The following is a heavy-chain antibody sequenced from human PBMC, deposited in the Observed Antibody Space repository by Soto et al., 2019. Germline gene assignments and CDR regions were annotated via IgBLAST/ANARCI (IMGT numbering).Heavy chain of an antibody. Sequence: SETLSLTCTVSGGSICSGGYYWSWIRQHPGKGLEWIGYIYYSGSTYYNPSLKSRVTISVDTSKNQFSLKLSSVTAADTAVYYCATYGSGTYKPTTFDYWGQGTLVTVSS. CDR3: ATYGSGTYKPTTFDY. D-gene: IGHD3-10*01. CDR2: IYYSGST. CDR1: GGSICSGGYY. V-gene: IGHV4-31*03. J-gene: IGHJ4*02.